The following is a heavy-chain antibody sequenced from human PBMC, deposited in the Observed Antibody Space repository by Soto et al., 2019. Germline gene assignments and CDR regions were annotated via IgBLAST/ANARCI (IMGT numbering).Heavy chain of an antibody. CDR1: GFTFSSYG. J-gene: IGHJ4*02. CDR3: ATGDYSGSYFDY. D-gene: IGHD1-26*01. V-gene: IGHV3-30*03. Sequence: QVQLVESGGGVVQPGRSLRLSCAASGFTFSSYGMHWVRQAPGKGLEWVAVVSYYGSNKYYADSVKGRFTISRDNSKNTLYLQMNSLRAEDTAVYYCATGDYSGSYFDYWGQGTLVTVSS. CDR2: VSYYGSNK.